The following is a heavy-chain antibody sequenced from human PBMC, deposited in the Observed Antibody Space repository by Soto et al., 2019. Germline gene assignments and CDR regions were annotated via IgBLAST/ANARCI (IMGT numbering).Heavy chain of an antibody. CDR3: AHSLAPQNSGDSDPINSFDY. CDR1: GFSLSTSGVG. D-gene: IGHD4-17*01. CDR2: IYWDDDK. J-gene: IGHJ4*02. Sequence: QITLKESGPTLVKPTQTLTLTCTFSGFSLSTSGVGVGWIRQPPGKALEWLALIYWDDDKRYSPSLKSRLTTPKKPPKTRVAITIPNMTPGDTATYYCAHSLAPQNSGDSDPINSFDYWGQGPLVTV. V-gene: IGHV2-5*02.